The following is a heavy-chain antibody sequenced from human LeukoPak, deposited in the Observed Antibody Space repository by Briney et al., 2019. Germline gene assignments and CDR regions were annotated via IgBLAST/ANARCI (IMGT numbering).Heavy chain of an antibody. CDR3: ARDLGPTSYYYYYGMDV. CDR1: GGSISSYY. Sequence: SETLSLTCTVSGGSISSYYWSWIRQPPGKGLEWIEYIYYSGSTNYNPSLKSRVTISVDTSKNQFSLKLSSVTAADTAVYYCARDLGPTSYYYYYGMDVWGQGTTVTVSS. J-gene: IGHJ6*02. CDR2: IYYSGST. V-gene: IGHV4-59*01.